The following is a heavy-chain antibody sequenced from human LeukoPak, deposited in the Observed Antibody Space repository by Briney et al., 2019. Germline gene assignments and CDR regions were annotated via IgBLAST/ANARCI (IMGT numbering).Heavy chain of an antibody. J-gene: IGHJ3*02. D-gene: IGHD3-16*01. CDR3: ARDWGTLTDGFDI. CDR2: INHSGST. CDR1: GGSFSGYY. Sequence: SETLSLTCAVYGGSFSGYYWSWIRQPPGKGLEWIGEINHSGSTNYNPSLKSRVTISVDTSKNQFSLKLSSVTAADTAVYYCARDWGTLTDGFDIWGQGTMVIVSS. V-gene: IGHV4-34*01.